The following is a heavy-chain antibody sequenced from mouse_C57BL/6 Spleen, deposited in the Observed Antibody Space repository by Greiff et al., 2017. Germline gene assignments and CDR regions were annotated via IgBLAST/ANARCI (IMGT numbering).Heavy chain of an antibody. CDR3: AKTITETGEAY. J-gene: IGHJ3*01. V-gene: IGHV5-17*01. CDR2: ISSGSSTI. CDR1: GYTFSDYG. Sequence: VQLKQPGGGLVKPGGSLKLSCAASGYTFSDYGMHWVRQAPEKGLEWVAYISSGSSTINYADTVKGPFTFARDNATNTLFLQLTSLRSEDTAIYYCAKTITETGEAYWGQGTLVTVSA.